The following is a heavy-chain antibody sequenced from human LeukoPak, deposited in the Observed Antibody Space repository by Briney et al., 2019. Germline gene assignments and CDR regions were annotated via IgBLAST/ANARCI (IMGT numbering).Heavy chain of an antibody. J-gene: IGHJ4*02. V-gene: IGHV3-7*01. CDR2: IKQDGSEK. CDR3: ARDQRVDCSITTCYQNYFDR. D-gene: IGHD2-2*01. CDR1: GFTFSSYW. Sequence: GGSLRLSCAASGFTFSSYWMSWVRQAPGKGLEWVANIKQDGSEKYYVDSVEGRFTVSRDNSKNSLYLQMSSLRAEDTAVYYCARDQRVDCSITTCYQNYFDRWGQGTLVTVSS.